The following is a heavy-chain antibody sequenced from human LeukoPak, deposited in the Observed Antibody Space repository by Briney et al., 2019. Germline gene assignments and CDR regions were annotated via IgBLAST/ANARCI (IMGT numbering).Heavy chain of an antibody. Sequence: GSVKVSCKASGYTFNNYYMHWVRQAPGQGLEWMGRINPSSGRTSSAQTLQGRVILTRDTSTGTVYMDLSSLTSEDAAVYYCATDYHNSSGYYSDWFDPWGPGTLVTVSS. CDR3: ATDYHNSSGYYSDWFDP. CDR2: INPSSGRT. D-gene: IGHD3-22*01. J-gene: IGHJ5*02. V-gene: IGHV1-46*02. CDR1: GYTFNNYY.